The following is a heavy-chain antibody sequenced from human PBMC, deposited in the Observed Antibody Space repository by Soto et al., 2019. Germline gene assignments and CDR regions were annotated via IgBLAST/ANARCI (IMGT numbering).Heavy chain of an antibody. J-gene: IGHJ4*02. Sequence: GASVKVSCKASGYTFTGYGISWVRQSPGQGLEWMGWISANNGNTNYAQKLQGRVTMTTDTSTSTAYMELRSLRSDDTAVYYCARDLSSSASREKSPDYWGQGTLVTVSS. CDR1: GYTFTGYG. V-gene: IGHV1-18*01. CDR2: ISANNGNT. CDR3: ARDLSSSASREKSPDY. D-gene: IGHD6-6*01.